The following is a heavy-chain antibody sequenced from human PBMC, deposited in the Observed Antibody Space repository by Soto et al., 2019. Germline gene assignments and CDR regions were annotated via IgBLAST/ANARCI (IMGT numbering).Heavy chain of an antibody. CDR1: GFTFSSYA. J-gene: IGHJ6*02. V-gene: IGHV3-23*01. D-gene: IGHD3-10*01. Sequence: GGSLRLSCAASGFTFSSYAMSWVRQAPGKGLEWVSAFSCSGGSTYYADSVKCRFTISRDNSENTLYLQLNSLRAEDTAVYYCAKDLGSGGSGSYRRYYYYGMDVWGQGTTVTVSS. CDR2: FSCSGGST. CDR3: AKDLGSGGSGSYRRYYYYGMDV.